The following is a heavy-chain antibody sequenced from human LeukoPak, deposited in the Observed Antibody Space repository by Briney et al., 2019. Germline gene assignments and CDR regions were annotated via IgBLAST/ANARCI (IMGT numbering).Heavy chain of an antibody. Sequence: SETLSLTCTVSGGSISSYYWSWIRQPAGKGLEWIGRIYTSGSTNYNPSLKSRVTMSVDTSKNQFSLKLSSVTAADTAVYYCARDRCSSTSCYTQNIFDYWGQGTLVTVSS. CDR2: IYTSGST. CDR1: GGSISSYY. D-gene: IGHD2-2*02. V-gene: IGHV4-4*07. CDR3: ARDRCSSTSCYTQNIFDY. J-gene: IGHJ4*02.